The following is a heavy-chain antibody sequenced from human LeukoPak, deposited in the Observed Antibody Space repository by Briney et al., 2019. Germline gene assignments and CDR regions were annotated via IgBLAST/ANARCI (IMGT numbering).Heavy chain of an antibody. CDR2: IIPIFGTA. D-gene: IGHD3-22*01. Sequence: SVKVSCKASGGTFSSYAISWVRQAPGQGLEWMGGIIPIFGTANYAQKFQGRVTITADESTSTAYMELSSLRSEDTAVYYCARGRYYYDSSGYMGFDYWGQGTLVTVSS. CDR1: GGTFSSYA. J-gene: IGHJ4*02. CDR3: ARGRYYYDSSGYMGFDY. V-gene: IGHV1-69*13.